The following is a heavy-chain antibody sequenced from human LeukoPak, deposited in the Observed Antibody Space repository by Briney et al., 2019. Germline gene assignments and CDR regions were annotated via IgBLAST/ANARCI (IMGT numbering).Heavy chain of an antibody. V-gene: IGHV4-59*01. CDR2: IYYSGST. Sequence: SETLSLTCAVYGGSFSGYYWSWIRQPPGKGLEWIGYIYYSGSTNYNPSLKSRVTISVDTSKNQFSLKLSSVTAADTAVYYCAREASSGWYRLFDYWGQGTLVTVSS. D-gene: IGHD6-19*01. J-gene: IGHJ4*02. CDR3: AREASSGWYRLFDY. CDR1: GGSFSGYY.